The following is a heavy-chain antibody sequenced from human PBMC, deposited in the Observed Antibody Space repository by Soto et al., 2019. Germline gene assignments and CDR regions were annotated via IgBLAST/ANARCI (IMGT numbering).Heavy chain of an antibody. CDR2: IYYSGST. D-gene: IGHD4-17*01. V-gene: IGHV4-61*01. CDR3: ARVGYGDYLDAFDI. CDR1: GGSVSSGSYY. J-gene: IGHJ3*02. Sequence: QVQLQESGPGLVKPSETLSLTCTVSGGSVSSGSYYWSWIRQPPGKGLEWIGYIYYSGSTNYNPSLKSRFTISVDTSKNQFSLKLSSVTAADTAVYYCARVGYGDYLDAFDIWGQGTMVTVSS.